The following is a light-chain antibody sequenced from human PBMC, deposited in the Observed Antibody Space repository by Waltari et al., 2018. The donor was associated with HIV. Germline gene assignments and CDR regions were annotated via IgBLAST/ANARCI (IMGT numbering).Light chain of an antibody. CDR3: QQRSNWPWT. Sequence: EIVLTQSPVTLSLSPGEGANLSCSASQNIRNYLGWYQQRSGQPPRLLIYDASTRATGIPARFTGSGSGTDFTLTIDSLEPEDFAMYYCQQRSNWPWTFGPGTRVDVK. CDR1: QNIRNY. J-gene: IGKJ1*01. CDR2: DAS. V-gene: IGKV3-11*01.